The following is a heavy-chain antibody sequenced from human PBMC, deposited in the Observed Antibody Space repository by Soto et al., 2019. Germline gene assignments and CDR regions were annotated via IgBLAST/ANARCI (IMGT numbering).Heavy chain of an antibody. V-gene: IGHV1-2*04. J-gene: IGHJ3*02. CDR3: ARASNVDIVATIRGAFDI. D-gene: IGHD5-12*01. CDR2: INPNSGGT. CDR1: GYTFTGYY. Sequence: ASVKVSCKASGYTFTGYYMHWVRQAPGQGLEWMGWINPNSGGTNYAQKFQGWVTMTRDTSISTAYMELSRLRSDGTAVYYCARASNVDIVATIRGAFDIWGQGTMVTVSS.